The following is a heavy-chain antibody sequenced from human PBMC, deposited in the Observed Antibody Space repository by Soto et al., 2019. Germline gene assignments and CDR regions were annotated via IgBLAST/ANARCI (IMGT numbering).Heavy chain of an antibody. J-gene: IGHJ3*02. D-gene: IGHD5-12*01. V-gene: IGHV3-48*03. Sequence: EVQLVESGGGLVQPGGSLRLSCAASGFTFSSYEMDWVRQAPGKGLEWVAYISSSGTILYADSVEGRFTISRDNADNSLYRQMNSLRAEDTAVYYCTKEKSVMYSGYDAFDIWGRGTMVTVSS. CDR3: TKEKSVMYSGYDAFDI. CDR1: GFTFSSYE. CDR2: ISSSGTI.